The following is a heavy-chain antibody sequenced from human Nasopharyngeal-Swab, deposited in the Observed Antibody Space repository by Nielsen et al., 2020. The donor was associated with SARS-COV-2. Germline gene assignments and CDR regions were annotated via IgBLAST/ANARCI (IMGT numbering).Heavy chain of an antibody. CDR3: VRDYEDVPGITGSGPPGGF. CDR1: GYTFTDYF. Sequence: ASVKVSCKASGYTFTDYFMHWVRQAPGQGLEWMGRINPNSGDTKYEEIFRDRVTVTRDTSITTVYMELSSLRSDETAVYYCVRDYEDVPGITGSGPPGGFWGQGTLVTVSS. J-gene: IGHJ4*01. D-gene: IGHD3-10*01. CDR2: INPNSGDT. V-gene: IGHV1-2*06.